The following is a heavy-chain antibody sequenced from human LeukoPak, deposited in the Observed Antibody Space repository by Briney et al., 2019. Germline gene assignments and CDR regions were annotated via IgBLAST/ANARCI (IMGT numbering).Heavy chain of an antibody. V-gene: IGHV3-9*03. Sequence: PGRSLRLSCAASGFTFDDYAMHWVRQAPGKGLEWVSGISWNSGSIGYADSVKGRFIISRDNAKNSLYLQMNSLRAEDMALYYCAKGGQYSSGWDYYFDYWGQGTLVTVSS. J-gene: IGHJ4*02. CDR2: ISWNSGSI. CDR1: GFTFDDYA. CDR3: AKGGQYSSGWDYYFDY. D-gene: IGHD6-19*01.